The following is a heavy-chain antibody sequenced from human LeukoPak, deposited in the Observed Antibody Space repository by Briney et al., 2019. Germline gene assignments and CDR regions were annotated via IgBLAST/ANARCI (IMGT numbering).Heavy chain of an antibody. J-gene: IGHJ1*01. CDR2: IYSDGST. D-gene: IGHD5-24*01. V-gene: IGHV3-53*01. CDR1: GFTVSSNY. CDR3: AKHEMATTRYFQH. Sequence: GGSLRLSCAASGFTVSSNYMSWVRQAPGKGLEWVSVIYSDGSTYYADSVKGRFTISRDNSKNTLYLQMNSLRAEDTAVYYCAKHEMATTRYFQHWGQGTLVTVSS.